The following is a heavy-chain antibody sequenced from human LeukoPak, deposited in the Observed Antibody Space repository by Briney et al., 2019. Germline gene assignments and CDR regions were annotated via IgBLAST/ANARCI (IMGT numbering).Heavy chain of an antibody. CDR1: GVPIRSNY. CDR2: IYVTDLI. Sequence: SGTLSLTCTVSGVPIRSNYWSWIRQTGGKGLEWIGRIYVTDLINYNPSLKSRVTISVDMSKNQLSLNLTSVTAADTAIYYCARGFGSGTSPFDNWGRGTLVTVSS. D-gene: IGHD3-10*01. V-gene: IGHV4-4*07. CDR3: ARGFGSGTSPFDN. J-gene: IGHJ4*02.